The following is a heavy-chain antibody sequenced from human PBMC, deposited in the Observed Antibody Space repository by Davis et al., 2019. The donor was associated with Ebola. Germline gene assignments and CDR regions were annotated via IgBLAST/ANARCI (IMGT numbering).Heavy chain of an antibody. CDR3: TSTVWCGY. J-gene: IGHJ4*02. D-gene: IGHD2-21*01. CDR1: GFTFGDYP. Sequence: GESLKISCRTSGFTFGDYPMSWVRQAPGKGLEWVGFIRGKVHGGTTEYAASVKGRFTISRDDSKRIAYLQMNSLKTEDTTVYYCTSTVWCGYWGQGTLVTVSS. V-gene: IGHV3-49*04. CDR2: IRGKVHGGTT.